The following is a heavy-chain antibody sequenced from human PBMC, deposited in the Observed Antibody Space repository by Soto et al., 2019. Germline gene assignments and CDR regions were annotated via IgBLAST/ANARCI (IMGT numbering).Heavy chain of an antibody. CDR1: GFTVSSNY. J-gene: IGHJ6*02. V-gene: IGHV3-53*01. CDR3: ARDGPYRNSFRWYRMDV. Sequence: EVQLVESGGGLIQPGGSLRLSCAASGFTVSSNYMSWVRQAPGKGLEWVSVIYSGGSTYYADSVKGRFTISRDNSKNTLYLQMDSLRAEDTAVYYCARDGPYRNSFRWYRMDVWGQGATVTVAS. CDR2: IYSGGST. D-gene: IGHD4-4*01.